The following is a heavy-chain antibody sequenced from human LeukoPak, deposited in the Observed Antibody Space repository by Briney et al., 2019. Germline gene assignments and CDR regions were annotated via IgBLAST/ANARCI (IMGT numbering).Heavy chain of an antibody. CDR3: ARSSGYYSGFDY. CDR1: GFTFSSYW. J-gene: IGHJ4*02. CDR2: INHNGNVN. Sequence: GGSLRLSCAASGFTFSSYWMNWARQAPGKGLEWVASINHNGNVNYYVDSVKGRFTISRDNAKNSLYLQMSNLRAEDTAVYYCARSSGYYSGFDYWGQGTLVTVSS. V-gene: IGHV3-7*03. D-gene: IGHD3-22*01.